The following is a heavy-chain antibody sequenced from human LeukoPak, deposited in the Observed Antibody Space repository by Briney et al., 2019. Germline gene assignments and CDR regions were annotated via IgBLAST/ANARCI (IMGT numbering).Heavy chain of an antibody. V-gene: IGHV1-2*02. D-gene: IGHD2-2*01. CDR2: INPDSGGT. Sequence: ASVKVSCKASGYTFTAYYVHWVRQAPGQGVEWMGWINPDSGGTKYAQYFQGRVTMTRDRSIGTAYMELSSLRSDDTAVYYCAKDGVGCNSTSCALLEWGQGTLVTVSS. CDR3: AKDGVGCNSTSCALLE. CDR1: GYTFTAYY. J-gene: IGHJ4*02.